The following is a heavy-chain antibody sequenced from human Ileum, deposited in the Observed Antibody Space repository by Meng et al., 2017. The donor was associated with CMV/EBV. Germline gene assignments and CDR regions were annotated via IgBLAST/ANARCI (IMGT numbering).Heavy chain of an antibody. CDR1: GFTFSSYG. J-gene: IGHJ4*02. CDR3: AKDGPVVTRAGIADRENQRTYDY. D-gene: IGHD3-22*01. Sequence: GGSLRLSCAASGFTFSSYGMHWVRQAPGKGLEWVAFIRYDGSNKYYADSVKGRFTISRDNSKNTLYLQMNSLRAEDTAVYYCAKDGPVVTRAGIADRENQRTYDYWGQGTLVTVSS. CDR2: IRYDGSNK. V-gene: IGHV3-30*02.